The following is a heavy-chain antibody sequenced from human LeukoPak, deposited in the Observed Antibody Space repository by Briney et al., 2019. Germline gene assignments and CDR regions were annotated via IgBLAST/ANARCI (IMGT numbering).Heavy chain of an antibody. D-gene: IGHD4-23*01. V-gene: IGHV4-4*07. CDR2: IYTTGST. J-gene: IGHJ4*02. CDR3: ARDRTYGGNSGFDY. Sequence: PSETLSLTCTVSGGSISSYYWSWIRQPAGKGLEWIGRIYTTGSTNYNPSLKSRVTMSVDTSKNQFSLNLTSVTAADTAVYYCARDRTYGGNSGFDYWGLGTLVTVSS. CDR1: GGSISSYY.